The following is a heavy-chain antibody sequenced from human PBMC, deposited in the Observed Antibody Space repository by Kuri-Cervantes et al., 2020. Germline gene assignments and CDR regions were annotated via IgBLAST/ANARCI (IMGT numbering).Heavy chain of an antibody. CDR3: ARQNRGYDERLDL. D-gene: IGHD5-12*01. CDR1: GFTFSNYA. Sequence: GGSLRLSCGASGFTFSNYAMSWVRQAPGEGLEWVSSISSSSSYIYYADLVKGRFSISRDNAKNSLYLQMNSLRAEDTAVYYCARQNRGYDERLDLWGQGTLVTVSS. J-gene: IGHJ5*02. V-gene: IGHV3-21*01. CDR2: ISSSSSYI.